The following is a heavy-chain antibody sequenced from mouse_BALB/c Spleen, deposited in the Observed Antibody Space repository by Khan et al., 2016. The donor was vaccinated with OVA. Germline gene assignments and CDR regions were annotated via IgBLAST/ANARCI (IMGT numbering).Heavy chain of an antibody. Sequence: EVQLKESGPGLVKPSQSLSLTCTVTGYSITSGYAWNWIRQFPGNKLEWMGYISYSGGTSYNPSLKSRISITRDTSKNQFFLQLNSVTTEDTATYYCARGNYYGYYIDYWGQGTTLTVSS. V-gene: IGHV3-2*02. CDR2: ISYSGGT. J-gene: IGHJ2*01. CDR3: ARGNYYGYYIDY. CDR1: GYSITSGYA. D-gene: IGHD1-1*01.